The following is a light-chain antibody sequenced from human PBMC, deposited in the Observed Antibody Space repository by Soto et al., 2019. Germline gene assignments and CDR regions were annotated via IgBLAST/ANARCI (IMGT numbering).Light chain of an antibody. CDR1: QSVNNN. CDR2: GAS. J-gene: IGKJ1*01. V-gene: IGKV3-15*01. CDR3: QYYKNWWT. Sequence: EIVMTQSPATLSVSPGERATLSCRASQSVNNNLAWYQQKPGQAPRLLIYGASTRATGIPARFSGSVSGSDFTITISSLQSEDFAIYYCQYYKNWWTFGQGTKVEIK.